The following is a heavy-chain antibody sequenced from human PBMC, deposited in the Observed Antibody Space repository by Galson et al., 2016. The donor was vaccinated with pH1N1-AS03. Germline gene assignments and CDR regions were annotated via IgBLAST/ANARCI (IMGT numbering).Heavy chain of an antibody. Sequence: SVKVSCKASGYTFTRYEIHWVRQAPGQGLEWMGVTNPFGGGTGYAQNFQGRVTMAKDTSTTTVYMELNSLRSEDTAVYYCARGGSCGGDCYFFDYWGQGTLVTVSS. D-gene: IGHD2-21*02. CDR3: ARGGSCGGDCYFFDY. V-gene: IGHV1-46*01. CDR1: GYTFTRYE. J-gene: IGHJ4*02. CDR2: TNPFGGGT.